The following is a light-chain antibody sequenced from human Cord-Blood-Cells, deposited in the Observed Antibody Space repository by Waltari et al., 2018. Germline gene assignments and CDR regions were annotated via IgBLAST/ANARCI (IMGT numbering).Light chain of an antibody. CDR2: EGS. J-gene: IGLJ2*01. CDR3: CSYAGSSTFVV. CDR1: SRDVGSYNL. Sequence: QSALTQPASVSGSPGQSITISCTGNSRDVGSYNLVSWYQQPPGKAPKLMIYEGSKRPSGVSNRFSGSKSGNTASLTISGLQAEDEADYYCCSYAGSSTFVVFGGGTKLTVL. V-gene: IGLV2-23*03.